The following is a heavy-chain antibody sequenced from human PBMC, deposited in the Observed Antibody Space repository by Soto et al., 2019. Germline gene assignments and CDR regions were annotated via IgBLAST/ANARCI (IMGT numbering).Heavy chain of an antibody. V-gene: IGHV3-11*01. Sequence: GGSLRLSCAASGFTFSDYYMSWIRQAPGKGLEWVSYISSSGSTISYADSVKGRFTISRDNAKNSLYLQMNSLRAEDTAVYYCAREQPTMVRGVTKDYYYYGMDVWGQGTTVTVSS. J-gene: IGHJ6*02. D-gene: IGHD3-10*01. CDR1: GFTFSDYY. CDR2: ISSSGSTI. CDR3: AREQPTMVRGVTKDYYYYGMDV.